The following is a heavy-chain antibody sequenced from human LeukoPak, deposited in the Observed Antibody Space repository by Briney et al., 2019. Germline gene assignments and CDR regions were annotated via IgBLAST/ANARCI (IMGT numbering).Heavy chain of an antibody. Sequence: SQTLSLTCTVSGGSISSYYWSWIRQPPGKGLEWIGYIYYSGSTYYNPSLKSRITISVNTSKNQFSLKLSSVTATDTAVYYCARELWSGDAFDIWGQGTMVTVSS. V-gene: IGHV4-30-4*01. J-gene: IGHJ3*02. D-gene: IGHD5-18*01. CDR1: GGSISSYY. CDR3: ARELWSGDAFDI. CDR2: IYYSGST.